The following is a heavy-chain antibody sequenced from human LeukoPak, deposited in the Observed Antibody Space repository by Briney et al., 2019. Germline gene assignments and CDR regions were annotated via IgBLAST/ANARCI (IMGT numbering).Heavy chain of an antibody. CDR1: GFTFDDYA. Sequence: GGSLRLSCAASGFTFDDYAMHWVRQPPGKGLEWVSLISGDGGSTYYADSVKGRFTISRDNSKKSLYLQMNSLRTEDTALHYCAKDGTVTTFSGMDVWGQGTTVTVSS. J-gene: IGHJ6*02. D-gene: IGHD4-17*01. CDR2: ISGDGGST. V-gene: IGHV3-43*02. CDR3: AKDGTVTTFSGMDV.